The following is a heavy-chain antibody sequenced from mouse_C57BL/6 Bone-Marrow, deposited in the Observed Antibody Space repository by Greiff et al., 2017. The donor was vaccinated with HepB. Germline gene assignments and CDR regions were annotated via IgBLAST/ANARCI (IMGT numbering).Heavy chain of an antibody. V-gene: IGHV1-26*01. CDR3: AREGIYYGNSFDY. J-gene: IGHJ2*01. Sequence: EVQLQQSGPELVKPGASVKISCKASGYTFTDYYMNWVKQSHGKSLEWIGDINPNNGGTSYNQKFKGKATLTVDKSSSTAYMELRSLTSEDSAVYYCAREGIYYGNSFDYWGQGTTLTVSS. D-gene: IGHD2-1*01. CDR1: GYTFTDYY. CDR2: INPNNGGT.